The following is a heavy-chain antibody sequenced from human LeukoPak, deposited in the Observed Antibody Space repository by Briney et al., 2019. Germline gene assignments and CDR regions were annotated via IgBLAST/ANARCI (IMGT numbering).Heavy chain of an antibody. V-gene: IGHV4-39*01. CDR1: GGSISSSSYY. CDR3: ARREQQLGWFDP. D-gene: IGHD6-13*01. J-gene: IGHJ5*02. CDR2: IYYSGST. Sequence: KPSETLPLTCTVSGGSISSSSYYWGWIRQPPGKGLEWIGSIYYSGSTYYNPSLKSRVTISVDTSKNQFSLKLSSVTAADTAVYYCARREQQLGWFDPWGQGTLVTVSS.